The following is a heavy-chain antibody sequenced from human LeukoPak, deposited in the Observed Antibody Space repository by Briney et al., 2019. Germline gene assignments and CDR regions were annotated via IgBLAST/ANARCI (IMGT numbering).Heavy chain of an antibody. CDR2: IKSKTDGGTT. CDR1: GFTFSNAW. J-gene: IGHJ4*02. CDR3: TTDIYYYDSSGYLY. Sequence: PGGSLRLSCAASGFTFSNAWMSWVRQAPGKGLEWVGRIKSKTDGGTTDYAAPVKGRFTVSRDDSKNTLYLQMNSLKTEDTAVYYCTTDIYYYDSSGYLYWGQGTLVTVSS. D-gene: IGHD3-22*01. V-gene: IGHV3-15*01.